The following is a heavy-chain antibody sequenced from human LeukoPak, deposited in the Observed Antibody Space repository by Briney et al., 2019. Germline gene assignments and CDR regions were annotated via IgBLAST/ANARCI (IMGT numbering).Heavy chain of an antibody. V-gene: IGHV3-15*01. Sequence: GSLRLSCAASGFTFSNARMNWVRQAPEKGLEWVGRIKTKTEDGATDYSAPVKARFTISRDDSKTTLYLQMNGLKTEDTAIYYCTTYVGATAYWGQGTLVTVSS. D-gene: IGHD1-26*01. CDR1: GFTFSNAR. CDR2: IKTKTEDGAT. CDR3: TTYVGATAY. J-gene: IGHJ4*02.